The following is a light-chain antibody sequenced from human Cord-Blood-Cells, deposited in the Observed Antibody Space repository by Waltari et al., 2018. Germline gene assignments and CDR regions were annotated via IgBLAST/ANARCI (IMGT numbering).Light chain of an antibody. J-gene: IGLJ3*02. Sequence: QSALTQPASVSGSPGQSITISCTGTSSDVGSYNLVSWYQQHPGKAPKLMIFEGSKRPSGVSNRFYCSKSGNRASLTISGLQAEDEADYYCCSYAGSSTLVFGGGTKLTVL. CDR2: EGS. V-gene: IGLV2-23*01. CDR1: SSDVGSYNL. CDR3: CSYAGSSTLV.